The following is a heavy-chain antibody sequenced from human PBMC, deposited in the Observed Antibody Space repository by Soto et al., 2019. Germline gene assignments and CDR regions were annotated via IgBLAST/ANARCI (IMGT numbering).Heavy chain of an antibody. CDR3: ERPHTVRGVIGGMDV. V-gene: IGHV5-51*01. D-gene: IGHD3-10*01. CDR1: GYSFTRKW. CDR2: IYPVDPET. Sequence: GESLKISCKASGYSFTRKWIAWVRQMPGKGLEWMGIIYPVDPETRYSPSFQGQVTFSADKSINTAYLEWNSLKASDTAIYYCERPHTVRGVIGGMDVWGQGTTVTVSS. J-gene: IGHJ6*02.